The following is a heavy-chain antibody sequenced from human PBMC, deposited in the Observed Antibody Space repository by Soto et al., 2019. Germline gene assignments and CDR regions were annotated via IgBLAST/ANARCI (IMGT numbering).Heavy chain of an antibody. CDR1: GGTFSSYA. CDR3: ARDNPVVPAAIDWFDP. D-gene: IGHD2-2*02. Sequence: GASVKVSCKASGGTFSSYAISRVRQAPGQGLEWMGGIIPIFGTANYAQKFQGRVTITADESTSTAYMELSSLRSEDTAVYYCARDNPVVPAAIDWFDPWGQGTLVTVSS. CDR2: IIPIFGTA. J-gene: IGHJ5*02. V-gene: IGHV1-69*13.